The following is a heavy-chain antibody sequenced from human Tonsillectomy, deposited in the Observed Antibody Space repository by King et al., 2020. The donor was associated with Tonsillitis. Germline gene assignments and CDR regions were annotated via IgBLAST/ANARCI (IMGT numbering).Heavy chain of an antibody. CDR3: AWNDFWSSPNYYYDMDV. CDR2: ISSSSSTI. D-gene: IGHD3-3*01. CDR1: GFTFSNFS. V-gene: IGHV3-48*01. J-gene: IGHJ6*02. Sequence: VQLVESGGSLVQPGGSLRLSCAASGFTFSNFSMNWVRQAPGKGLEWVSYISSSSSTIYYAVSGKGRFTISRDNAKHSLSLQMNSLWTEDTALCYCAWNDFWSSPNYYYDMDVWGQGTTVTVSS.